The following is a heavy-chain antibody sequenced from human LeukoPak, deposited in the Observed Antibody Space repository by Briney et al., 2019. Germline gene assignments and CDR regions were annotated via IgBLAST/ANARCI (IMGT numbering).Heavy chain of an antibody. J-gene: IGHJ6*02. D-gene: IGHD3-3*01. V-gene: IGHV4-59*12. Sequence: SETLSLTCTVSGGSISSYYWSWIRQPPGKGLEWIGYIYYSGSTNYNPSLKSRVTISVDKSKNQFSLKLSSVTAADTAVYYCARGNDFSYYYYGMDVWGQGTTVTVSS. CDR2: IYYSGST. CDR3: ARGNDFSYYYYGMDV. CDR1: GGSISSYY.